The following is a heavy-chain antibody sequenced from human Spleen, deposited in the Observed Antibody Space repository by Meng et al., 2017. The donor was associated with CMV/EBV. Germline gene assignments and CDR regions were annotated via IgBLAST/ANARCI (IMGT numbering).Heavy chain of an antibody. J-gene: IGHJ4*02. Sequence: GGSLRLSCAASGFTFSDYGMFWVRQAPGKGLDWVSFIRYDGGEEYYGDSVTGRFTVSRDNVKNRLYLQMNSLRAEDTAVYYCARVDSSVPFDYWGQGTLVTVSS. CDR3: ARVDSSVPFDY. CDR1: GFTFSDYG. D-gene: IGHD6-19*01. CDR2: IRYDGGEE. V-gene: IGHV3-30*02.